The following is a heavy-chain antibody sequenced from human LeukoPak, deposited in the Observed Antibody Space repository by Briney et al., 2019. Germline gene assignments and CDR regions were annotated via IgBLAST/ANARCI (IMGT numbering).Heavy chain of an antibody. CDR1: GFTFSNAW. D-gene: IGHD6-19*01. V-gene: IGHV3-15*01. Sequence: GGSLRLSCAASGFTFSNAWMSWVRQAPGKGLEWVGRIKSKTDGGTTDYAAPVKGRFTISGDDSKNTLYLQMNSLKTEDTAVYYCTTDLLPGIAVAGTIKTSDYWGQGTLVTVSS. J-gene: IGHJ4*02. CDR2: IKSKTDGGTT. CDR3: TTDLLPGIAVAGTIKTSDY.